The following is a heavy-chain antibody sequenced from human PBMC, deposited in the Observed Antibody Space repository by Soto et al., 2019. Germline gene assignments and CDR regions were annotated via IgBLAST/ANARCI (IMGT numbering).Heavy chain of an antibody. CDR2: INTNTGNP. V-gene: IGHV7-4-1*01. D-gene: IGHD2-15*01. CDR1: GYTFTTYS. Sequence: QVQLVQSGSELKNPGASVEVSCRASGYTFTTYSIHWLRQAPGQGLEWMGWINTNTGNPTYAQGFTGRLVFSLDSSVSTAHLQISSLKTEDTGIYFCARGGIGYCSGGRCYYDLSGQGTLVTVSS. J-gene: IGHJ5*02. CDR3: ARGGIGYCSGGRCYYDL.